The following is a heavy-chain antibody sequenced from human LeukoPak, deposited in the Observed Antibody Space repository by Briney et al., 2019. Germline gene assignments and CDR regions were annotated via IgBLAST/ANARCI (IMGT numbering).Heavy chain of an antibody. Sequence: GGSLRLSCAASGFTLSSYSMNWVRQAPGKGLEWVSYISSSSSTIYYADSVKGRFTISRDNAKNSLYLQMNSLRAEDTAVYYCARVTYYYDSSGYKIYYGMDVWGQGTTVTVSS. CDR2: ISSSSSTI. D-gene: IGHD3-22*01. V-gene: IGHV3-48*01. J-gene: IGHJ6*02. CDR1: GFTLSSYS. CDR3: ARVTYYYDSSGYKIYYGMDV.